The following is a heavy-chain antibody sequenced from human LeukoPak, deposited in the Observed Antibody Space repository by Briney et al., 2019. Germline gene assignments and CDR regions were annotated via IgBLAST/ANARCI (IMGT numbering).Heavy chain of an antibody. V-gene: IGHV3-23*01. CDR3: ARGKGIAVSSFDY. CDR2: ISGSGGST. D-gene: IGHD6-19*01. Sequence: GGSLRLSCAASGFTFSSYAMSWVRQVPGKGLEWVSGISGSGGSTYYADSVKGRCTISRDNSKNTLSLQMNSLRAEDTALYYCARGKGIAVSSFDYWGQGTLVTVSS. CDR1: GFTFSSYA. J-gene: IGHJ4*02.